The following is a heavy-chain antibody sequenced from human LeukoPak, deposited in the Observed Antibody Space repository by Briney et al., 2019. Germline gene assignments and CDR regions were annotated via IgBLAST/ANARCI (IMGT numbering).Heavy chain of an antibody. CDR1: GGPISSGGYS. CDR3: ARGLGTAAGTNS. V-gene: IGHV4-30-2*01. CDR2: IYHSGST. J-gene: IGHJ5*02. Sequence: SQTLSLTCAVSGGPISSGGYSWSWIRQPPGKGLEWIGYIYHSGSTYYNPSLKSRVTISVDKSKDQFSLELTSVTAADTAVYYCARGLGTAAGTNSWGQGTLVTVSS. D-gene: IGHD6-13*01.